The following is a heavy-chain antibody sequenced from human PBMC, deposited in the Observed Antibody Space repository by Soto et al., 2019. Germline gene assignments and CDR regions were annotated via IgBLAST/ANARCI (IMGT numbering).Heavy chain of an antibody. D-gene: IGHD3-10*01. Sequence: QEELVESGGGVVQPGRSLRLSCAASGFTFSGFGMHWVRQAPGKGLEWVAVISYDGTNAIYADSVKGRFSVSRDNSKNILYLQMKSLRNEDTAMYYCARGEKRERESSPPTDLWGQGTLVTVSS. J-gene: IGHJ5*02. CDR3: ARGEKRERESSPPTDL. CDR2: ISYDGTNA. CDR1: GFTFSGFG. V-gene: IGHV3-30*03.